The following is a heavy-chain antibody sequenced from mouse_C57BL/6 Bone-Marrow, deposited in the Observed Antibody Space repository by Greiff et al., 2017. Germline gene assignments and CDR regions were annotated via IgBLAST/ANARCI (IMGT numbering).Heavy chain of an antibody. J-gene: IGHJ4*01. CDR1: GFTFSSYA. D-gene: IGHD2-3*01. Sequence: EVKLVESGGGLVKPGGSLKLSCAASGFTFSSYAMSWVRQTPEKRLEWVATISDGGSYTYYPDNVKGRFTISRDNAKNNLYLQMSHLKSEDTAMYYCARARWLLRGDYAMDYWGQGTSVTVSS. CDR3: ARARWLLRGDYAMDY. CDR2: ISDGGSYT. V-gene: IGHV5-4*03.